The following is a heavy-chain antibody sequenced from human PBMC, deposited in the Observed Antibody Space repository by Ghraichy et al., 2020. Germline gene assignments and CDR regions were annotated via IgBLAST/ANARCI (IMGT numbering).Heavy chain of an antibody. CDR3: ARVFRGAALVDY. CDR2: IYYSGST. J-gene: IGHJ4*02. D-gene: IGHD6-13*01. CDR1: GGSISSSSYY. Sequence: SETLSLTCTVSGGSISSSSYYWGWIRQPPGKGLEWIGSIYYSGSTYYNPSLKSRVTISVDTSKNQFSLKLSSVTAADTAVYYCARVFRGAALVDYWGQGTLVTVSS. V-gene: IGHV4-39*01.